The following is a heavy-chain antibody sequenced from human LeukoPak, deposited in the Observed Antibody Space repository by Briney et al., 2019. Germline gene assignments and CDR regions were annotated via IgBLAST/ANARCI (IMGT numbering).Heavy chain of an antibody. CDR1: GGTFSSYA. CDR2: IIPIFGTA. CDR3: ARVGYAGYSRGWLDP. J-gene: IGHJ5*02. Sequence: ASVKVSCKASGGTFSSYAISWVRQAPGQGLEWMGGIIPIFGTANYAQKFQGRVTITADKSTSTAYMELSSLRSEDTAVYYCARVGYAGYSRGWLDPWGQGTLVTVSS. V-gene: IGHV1-69*06. D-gene: IGHD5-12*01.